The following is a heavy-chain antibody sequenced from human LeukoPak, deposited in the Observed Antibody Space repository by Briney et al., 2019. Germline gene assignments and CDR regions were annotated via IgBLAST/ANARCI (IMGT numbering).Heavy chain of an antibody. CDR3: ASGCTNGVCYRGYYYYYYMDV. J-gene: IGHJ6*03. CDR1: GGTFSSYA. CDR2: IIPIFGTA. V-gene: IGHV1-69*05. D-gene: IGHD2-8*01. Sequence: VASVKVSCKASGGTFSSYAISWVRQAPGQGLEWMGGIIPIFGTANYAQKFQGRVTITTDESTRTAYMELSSLRSEDTAVYYCASGCTNGVCYRGYYYYYYMDVWGKGTTVTVSS.